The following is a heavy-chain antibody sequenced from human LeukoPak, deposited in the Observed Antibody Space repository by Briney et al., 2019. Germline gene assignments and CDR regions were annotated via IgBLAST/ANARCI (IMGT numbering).Heavy chain of an antibody. D-gene: IGHD6-19*01. Sequence: GGSLRLSCAASGFTFSSYEMNWVRQAPGKGLEWVSYISSSGSTIYYADSVKGRFTISRDNAKNSLYLQMNSLRSEDTAVYYCARGIAVAHDAFDIWGQGTMVTVSS. J-gene: IGHJ3*02. CDR3: ARGIAVAHDAFDI. CDR2: ISSSGSTI. V-gene: IGHV3-48*03. CDR1: GFTFSSYE.